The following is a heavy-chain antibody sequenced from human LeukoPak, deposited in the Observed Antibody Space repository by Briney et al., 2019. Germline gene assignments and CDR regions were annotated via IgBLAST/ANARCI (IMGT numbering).Heavy chain of an antibody. J-gene: IGHJ5*02. D-gene: IGHD3-10*01. CDR1: GFTFNNHY. CDR2: IKQDGSET. CDR3: ARDSLGGSSYVS. Sequence: GGSLRLSRAASGFTFNNHYMTWVRQAPGKGLEWVANIKQDGSETYYLDSVKGRFTISRDNAKNSLYLQLNNMRAEDTAVYYCARDSLGGSSYVSWGQGTLVTVSS. V-gene: IGHV3-7*04.